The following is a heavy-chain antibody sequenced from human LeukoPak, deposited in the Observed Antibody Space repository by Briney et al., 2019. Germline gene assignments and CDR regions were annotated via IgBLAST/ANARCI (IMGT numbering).Heavy chain of an antibody. D-gene: IGHD3-10*01. V-gene: IGHV4-59*01. CDR3: TRTTMVRGTYYMDV. J-gene: IGHJ6*03. CDR2: IYYSGST. Sequence: PSETLSLTCTVSGGSISSYYWSWIRQPPGKGLEWIGYIYYSGSTNYNPSLKSRVTISVDTSKNQFSLKLSSVTAADTAVYYCTRTTMVRGTYYMDVWGKGTTVTISS. CDR1: GGSISSYY.